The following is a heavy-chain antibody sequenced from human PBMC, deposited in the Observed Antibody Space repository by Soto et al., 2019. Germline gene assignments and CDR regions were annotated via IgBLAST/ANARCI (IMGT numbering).Heavy chain of an antibody. CDR1: GYTFTSYG. J-gene: IGHJ5*02. CDR3: ARARGDCTNGVCYEQRAWFDP. Sequence: VKVSCKASGYTFTSYGISWVRQAPGQGLEWMGWISAYNGNTNYAQKLQGRVTMTTDTSTSTAYTELRSLRSDDTAVYYCARARGDCTNGVCYEQRAWFDPWGQGTLVTVSS. V-gene: IGHV1-18*04. D-gene: IGHD2-8*01. CDR2: ISAYNGNT.